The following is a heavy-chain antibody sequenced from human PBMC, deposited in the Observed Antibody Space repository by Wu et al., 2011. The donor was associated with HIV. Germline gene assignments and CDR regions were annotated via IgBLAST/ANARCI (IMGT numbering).Heavy chain of an antibody. CDR2: IYPGDSDT. V-gene: IGHV5-51*01. J-gene: IGHJ1*01. CDR3: ASGGGRSSYFQF. CDR1: GYSFTKYW. Sequence: VQLVQSGGEVKKPGESLKISCEASGYSFTKYWIGWVRQMPGKGLEWVGVIYPGDSDTRYTPAFQGQVTISADPSVNTAYLQWSSLKASDTAMYYCASGGGRSSYFQFWGQGTLVTSPQ. D-gene: IGHD6-6*01.